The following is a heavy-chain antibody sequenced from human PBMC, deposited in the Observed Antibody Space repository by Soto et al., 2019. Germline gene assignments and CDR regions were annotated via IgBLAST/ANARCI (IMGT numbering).Heavy chain of an antibody. V-gene: IGHV3-21*01. CDR1: GFTFSSDV. Sequence: PGGSLRLSCAASGFTFSSDVMSWVRQAQGKGLEWVSAISGSSRDKFYADSVKGRFTISRDNAENSLYLQMNSLRAEDTAVYYCARGTVHRRDYHYYMDVWGKGTTVTVSS. J-gene: IGHJ6*03. D-gene: IGHD4-17*01. CDR3: ARGTVHRRDYHYYMDV. CDR2: ISGSSRDK.